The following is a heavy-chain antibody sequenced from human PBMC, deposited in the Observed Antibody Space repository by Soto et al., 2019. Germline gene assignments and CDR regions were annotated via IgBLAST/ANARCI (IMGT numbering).Heavy chain of an antibody. D-gene: IGHD2-15*01. Sequence: QLQLQESGPGLVKPSETLSLTCTVSGISVSTSDYYWGWVRQPPGKGLDWIGNIYYSGSTFYNPSLRRRVTLSVDTSKNQFSLRVNSVTAADTAVYFCAGFVVPASRNSDFDYWGQGTLVTVSS. J-gene: IGHJ4*02. CDR1: GISVSTSDYY. CDR2: IYYSGST. V-gene: IGHV4-39*01. CDR3: AGFVVPASRNSDFDY.